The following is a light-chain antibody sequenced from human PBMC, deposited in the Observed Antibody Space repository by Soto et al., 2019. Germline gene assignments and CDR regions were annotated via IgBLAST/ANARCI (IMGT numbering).Light chain of an antibody. CDR2: DDS. V-gene: IGKV1-5*01. J-gene: IGKJ1*01. Sequence: DIPMTQSPSTLSASVGDRVTITCRASQSISNWLAWYQQKPGKAPNLLIYDDSNLESVVPSRFSGSGSGTKFTLTISSLQPDDFATYYCQQYNSYPGTFGQGTKVEIK. CDR3: QQYNSYPGT. CDR1: QSISNW.